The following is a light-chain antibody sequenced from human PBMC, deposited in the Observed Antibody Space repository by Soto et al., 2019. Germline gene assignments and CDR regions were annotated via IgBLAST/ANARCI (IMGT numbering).Light chain of an antibody. J-gene: IGLJ3*02. CDR2: GVR. CDR3: SSSTSSNTLV. Sequence: SVLSQPASVSASPGQSITISCTGGTNDIGSSDYVSWYQPHPGQAPKLIIYGVRNRPSGTSDRFSGSKSGNTASLTISGLQADDEADYYCSSSTSSNTLVFGGGTKLTVL. V-gene: IGLV2-14*01. CDR1: TNDIGSSDY.